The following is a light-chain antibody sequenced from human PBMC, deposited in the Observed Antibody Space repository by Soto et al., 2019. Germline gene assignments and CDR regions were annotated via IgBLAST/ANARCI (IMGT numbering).Light chain of an antibody. Sequence: QSVLTQPLSASGTPGQRVSISCSGSSSNIGSNAVHWYQQFPGTAPRLLIYRDNQRPSGVPDRFSGSKSGTSASLVISGLQSEDEADYYCAAWNDRPYLWVFGGGTKLTVL. CDR1: SSNIGSNA. J-gene: IGLJ3*02. CDR2: RDN. V-gene: IGLV1-44*01. CDR3: AAWNDRPYLWV.